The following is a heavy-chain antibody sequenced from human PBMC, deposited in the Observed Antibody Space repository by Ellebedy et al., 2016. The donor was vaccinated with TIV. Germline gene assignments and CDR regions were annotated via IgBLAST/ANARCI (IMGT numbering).Heavy chain of an antibody. CDR3: APNPLSGNYYTGDFDY. CDR1: GFTFTYTW. Sequence: GESLKISCATSGFTFTYTWMHWIRQAPGKGLVWVSRINSDGSITGYADSVKGRFTISRDNAKNILYLQMDSLRAEDTAVYYCAPNPLSGNYYTGDFDYWGQGTLVTVSS. J-gene: IGHJ4*02. D-gene: IGHD1-26*01. CDR2: INSDGSIT. V-gene: IGHV3-74*01.